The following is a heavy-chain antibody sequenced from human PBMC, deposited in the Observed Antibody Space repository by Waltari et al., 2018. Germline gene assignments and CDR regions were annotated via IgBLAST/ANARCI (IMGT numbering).Heavy chain of an antibody. CDR3: ARDTAAALDS. Sequence: EVQLVESGGGLVQTGGSLRLSCVASGFIFSDHYMDWVRQAPGKGLEWVSRTKNKADSHITDYAASVKGRFIVSIYDSKNSLYLQMNNLKTEDTAVYYGARDTAAALDSWGQGTLVTVSS. D-gene: IGHD2-2*01. CDR2: TKNKADSHIT. CDR1: GFIFSDHY. J-gene: IGHJ4*02. V-gene: IGHV3-72*01.